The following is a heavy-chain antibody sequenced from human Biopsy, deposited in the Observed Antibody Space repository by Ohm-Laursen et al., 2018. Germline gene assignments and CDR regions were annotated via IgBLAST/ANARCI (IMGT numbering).Heavy chain of an antibody. CDR3: ARLSLYNGSYYWGY. CDR2: IYCTGNT. V-gene: IGHV4-59*08. CDR1: GGSTSLYY. J-gene: IGHJ4*02. Sequence: SETLSLTCTVSGGSTSLYYWGWIRQPPGKRLEYLGNIYCTGNTNYNPSLKSRATISIDTSKNEFSLNLTSVTATDTAVYYCARLSLYNGSYYWGYWGQGTLVTVSS. D-gene: IGHD1-26*01.